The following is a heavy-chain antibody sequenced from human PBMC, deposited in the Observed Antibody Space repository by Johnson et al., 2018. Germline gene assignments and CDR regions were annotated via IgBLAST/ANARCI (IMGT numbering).Heavy chain of an antibody. CDR2: IYHSGST. Sequence: QVQLQESGPGLVKPSGTLSLTCAVSGGSISSNNWWNWVRQPPGKGLEWIGEIYHSGSTNYNPSLRSRVTISVDKSKNQFSLHLGSVTAADTAVYYCSGSNSGSDLDAFDIWGQGTMVTVSS. CDR1: GGSISSNNW. CDR3: SGSNSGSDLDAFDI. J-gene: IGHJ3*02. V-gene: IGHV4-4*02. D-gene: IGHD1-26*01.